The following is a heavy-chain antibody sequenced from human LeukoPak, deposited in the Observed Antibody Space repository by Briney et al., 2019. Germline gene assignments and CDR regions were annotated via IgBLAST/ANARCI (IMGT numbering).Heavy chain of an antibody. Sequence: GRSLRLSCAASGFTFDDYAMHWVRQAPGKGLEWVSGISWNSGSIGYADSVKGRFTISRDNAKNSLYLQMNSLRAEDMALYYCARSGSLSASFDYWGQGTLVTVSS. CDR2: ISWNSGSI. CDR3: ARSGSLSASFDY. V-gene: IGHV3-9*03. J-gene: IGHJ4*02. CDR1: GFTFDDYA. D-gene: IGHD6-6*01.